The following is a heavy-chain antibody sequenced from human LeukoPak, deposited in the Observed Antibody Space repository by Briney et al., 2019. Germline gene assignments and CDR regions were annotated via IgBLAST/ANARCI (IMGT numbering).Heavy chain of an antibody. V-gene: IGHV3-21*01. CDR2: ISSSSSYI. Sequence: GGSLRLSCAASGFTFSSYSMNWVRQAPGKGLEWVSSISSSSSYIYYADSVKGRFTISRDNAKNSLYLQMSSLRAEDTAVYYCARDFWRDGYNLRLGLADYWGQGTLVTVSS. CDR3: ARDFWRDGYNLRLGLADY. CDR1: GFTFSSYS. D-gene: IGHD5-24*01. J-gene: IGHJ4*02.